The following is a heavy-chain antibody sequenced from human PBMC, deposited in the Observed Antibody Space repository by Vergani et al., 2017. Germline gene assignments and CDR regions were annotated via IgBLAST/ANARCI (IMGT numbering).Heavy chain of an antibody. D-gene: IGHD6-19*01. Sequence: QITLKESGPTLVQPTQTLTLTCAFSGFSLSSGGMGVGWIRQPPGKALELLAIIYWDDDKRYSPSLKSRLTITKDTSKNQVVLTMTNMDPVDTATYYCAHRGEYSSDGGGTFDIWGQGTIVTVSS. CDR3: AHRGEYSSDGGGTFDI. CDR2: IYWDDDK. J-gene: IGHJ3*02. V-gene: IGHV2-5*02. CDR1: GFSLSSGGMG.